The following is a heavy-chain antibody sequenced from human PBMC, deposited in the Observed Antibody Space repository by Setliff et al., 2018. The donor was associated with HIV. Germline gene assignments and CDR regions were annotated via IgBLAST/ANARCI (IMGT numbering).Heavy chain of an antibody. CDR3: AKGAGFYGDYTFDY. CDR1: GASITSHY. J-gene: IGHJ4*02. CDR2: IYPTGST. V-gene: IGHV4-59*11. Sequence: TLSLTCTVSGASITSHYWSWIRQSPGRELEWIGYIYPTGSTNYNPSLQSRVSISMDASKNKFSLKVTSVTSADTAVYYCAKGAGFYGDYTFDYWGQGNLVTVSS. D-gene: IGHD4-17*01.